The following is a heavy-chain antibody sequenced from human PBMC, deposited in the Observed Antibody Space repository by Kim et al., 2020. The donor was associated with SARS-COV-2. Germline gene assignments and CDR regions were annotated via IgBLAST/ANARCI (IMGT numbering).Heavy chain of an antibody. CDR2: INHSGST. V-gene: IGHV4-34*01. J-gene: IGHJ4*02. Sequence: SETLSLTCAVYGGSFSGYYWSWIRQPPGKGLEWIGEINHSGSTNYNPSLKSRVTISVDTSKNQFSLKLSSVTAADTAVYYCARTSGYGGAYWGQGTLVT. D-gene: IGHD5-12*01. CDR1: GGSFSGYY. CDR3: ARTSGYGGAY.